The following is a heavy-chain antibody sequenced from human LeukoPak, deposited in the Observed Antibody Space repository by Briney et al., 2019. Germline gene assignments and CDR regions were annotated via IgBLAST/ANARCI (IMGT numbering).Heavy chain of an antibody. J-gene: IGHJ3*02. CDR3: PKDGYGSGPNGAFDI. D-gene: IGHD3-10*01. V-gene: IGHV3-30*18. CDR1: RFTFSSYG. CDR2: ISYDGSNK. Sequence: GGSLRLSCAASRFTFSSYGMHWVRQAPGKGLEWVAVISYDGSNKYYADSVKGRFTISRDNSKNTLYLQMNSLRAEDTAVYYCPKDGYGSGPNGAFDIWGQGTMVTVSS.